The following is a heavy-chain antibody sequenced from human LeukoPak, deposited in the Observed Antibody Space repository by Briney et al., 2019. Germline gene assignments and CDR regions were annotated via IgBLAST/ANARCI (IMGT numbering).Heavy chain of an antibody. CDR2: IWYDGSNK. J-gene: IGHJ4*02. CDR1: GFTFSSYG. V-gene: IGHV3-33*06. CDR3: AKESGALGAPLYDY. D-gene: IGHD4/OR15-4a*01. Sequence: GGSLRLSCAASGFTFSSYGMHWVRQAPGKGLEWVAVIWYDGSNKYYADSVKGRFTISRDNSKNTLYLQMNSLRAEDTAVYYCAKESGALGAPLYDYWGQGILVTGSS.